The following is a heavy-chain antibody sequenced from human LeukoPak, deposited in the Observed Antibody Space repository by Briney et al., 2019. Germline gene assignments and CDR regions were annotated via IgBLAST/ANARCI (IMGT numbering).Heavy chain of an antibody. CDR1: GGSISSGGYY. CDR3: ARDLKDYYGSGIYDSSGYYGMDV. V-gene: IGHV4-31*03. Sequence: SETLSLTCTVSGGSISSGGYYWSWIRQHPGKGLEWIGYIYYSGSTYYNPSLKSRVTISVDTSKNQFSLKLSSVTAADTAVYYCARDLKDYYGSGIYDSSGYYGMDVWGQGTTVTVSS. J-gene: IGHJ6*02. CDR2: IYYSGST. D-gene: IGHD3-22*01.